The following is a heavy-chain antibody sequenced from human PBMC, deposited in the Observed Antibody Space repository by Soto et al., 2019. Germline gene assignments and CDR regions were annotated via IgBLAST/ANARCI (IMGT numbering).Heavy chain of an antibody. Sequence: GGSLRLSCAASGFTFSSYGMHWVRQAPGKGLEWVAVISYDGSNKYYADSVKGRFTISRDNSKNTLYLQMNSLRAEDTAVYYCAKDTTAHAPTYFDYWGQGTLVTVSS. V-gene: IGHV3-30*18. CDR1: GFTFSSYG. CDR2: ISYDGSNK. D-gene: IGHD4-17*01. J-gene: IGHJ4*02. CDR3: AKDTTAHAPTYFDY.